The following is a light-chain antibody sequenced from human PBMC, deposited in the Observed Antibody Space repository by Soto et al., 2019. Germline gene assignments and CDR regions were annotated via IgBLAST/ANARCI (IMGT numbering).Light chain of an antibody. Sequence: QSVLTQPPSASGSPGKSVTISCTGTKNDIGLYDFVSWYQHHPGKAPRLIIYEVVQRPSGVPDRFSGSKSGNTASLTVSGLQAADEDDYFCTSYAGSNTYVFGSGTKVTV. J-gene: IGLJ1*01. CDR1: KNDIGLYDF. CDR2: EVV. V-gene: IGLV2-8*01. CDR3: TSYAGSNTYV.